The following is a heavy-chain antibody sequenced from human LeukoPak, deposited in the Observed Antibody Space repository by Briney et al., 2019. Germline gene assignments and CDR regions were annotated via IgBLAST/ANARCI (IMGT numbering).Heavy chain of an antibody. CDR3: AKDDRWLQFCC. D-gene: IGHD5-24*01. Sequence: GGSLRLSCAASGFTFSSHGMNWVRQAPGKWLEWVSGIIPSGHTTYYADSVRGRFTISRDNSRNTLYLQMNSLRAEDTAVYYCAKDDRWLQFCCWGQGTLVTVSA. CDR1: GFTFSSHG. CDR2: IIPSGHTT. V-gene: IGHV3-23*01. J-gene: IGHJ4*02.